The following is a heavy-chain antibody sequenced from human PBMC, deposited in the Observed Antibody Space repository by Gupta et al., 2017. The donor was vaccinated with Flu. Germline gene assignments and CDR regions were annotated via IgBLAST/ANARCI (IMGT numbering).Heavy chain of an antibody. CDR1: GGSISSGGYY. CDR3: ARDVNRGGAFDI. D-gene: IGHD3-10*01. CDR2: IYYSGST. V-gene: IGHV4-31*03. Sequence: QVQLQESGPGLVKPSQTLSLTCTVSGGSISSGGYYWSWIRQHPGKGLAWIGYIYYSGSTYYNPSLKSRVTISVDTSKNQFSLKLSSVTAADTAVYYCARDVNRGGAFDIWGQGTMVTVSS. J-gene: IGHJ3*02.